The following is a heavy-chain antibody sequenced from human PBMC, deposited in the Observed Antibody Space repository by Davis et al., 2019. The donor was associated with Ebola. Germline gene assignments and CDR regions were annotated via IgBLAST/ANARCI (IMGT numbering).Heavy chain of an antibody. J-gene: IGHJ6*03. CDR3: ARGRLVVPAAIHRDYYYYMDV. CDR2: FYYSGST. CDR1: GGSISSGGYY. Sequence: SETLSLTCTVSGGSISSGGYYWSWIRQHPGKGLEWIGSFYYSGSTYYNPSLKSRVTISVDTSKNQFSLKLSSVTAADTAVYYCARGRLVVPAAIHRDYYYYMDVWGKGTTVTVSS. D-gene: IGHD2-2*01. V-gene: IGHV4-39*07.